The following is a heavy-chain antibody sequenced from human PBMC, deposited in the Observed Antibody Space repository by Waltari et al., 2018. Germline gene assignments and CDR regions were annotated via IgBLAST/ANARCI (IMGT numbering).Heavy chain of an antibody. D-gene: IGHD3-3*01. V-gene: IGHV2-5*01. CDR3: ARPSYDFWSGENWFDP. CDR1: GFSLSTSGVG. Sequence: QITLKESGPTLVKPTQTLTLTCTFSGFSLSTSGVGVGWIRQPPGKALEWLALIYWNDDKRYSPSLKSRLTITKDTSKDQVVLTMTTMDPVDTATYYCARPSYDFWSGENWFDPWGQGTLVTVSS. CDR2: IYWNDDK. J-gene: IGHJ5*02.